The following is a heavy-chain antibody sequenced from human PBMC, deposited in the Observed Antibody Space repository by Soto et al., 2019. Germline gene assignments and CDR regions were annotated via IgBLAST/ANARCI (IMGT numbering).Heavy chain of an antibody. D-gene: IGHD2-21*02. V-gene: IGHV4-30-2*01. J-gene: IGHJ4*02. CDR3: ARAPHRIVVVTAIPSYFDY. CDR1: GDSIISRGYS. Sequence: SETLSLTCAVSGDSIISRGYSWSWIRQPPGKGLEWIGYISHSGTTYHNPSLRSRLTISMDRSTNQFSLKLKSVSAADTAVYYCARAPHRIVVVTAIPSYFDYWGQGVLVTVSS. CDR2: ISHSGTT.